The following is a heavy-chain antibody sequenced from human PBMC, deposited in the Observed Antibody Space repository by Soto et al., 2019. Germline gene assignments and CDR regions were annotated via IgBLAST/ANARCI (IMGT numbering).Heavy chain of an antibody. J-gene: IGHJ6*02. CDR2: ISYDGSNK. CDR3: ARDRDCSSTSCPLDYYGMDV. CDR1: GFTFSSYA. Sequence: GGSLRLSCAASGFTFSSYAMHWVRQAPGKGLEWVAVISYDGSNKYYADSVKGRFTISRDNSKNTLYLQMNSLRAEDTAVYYCARDRDCSSTSCPLDYYGMDVWGQGTTVTVSS. D-gene: IGHD2-2*01. V-gene: IGHV3-30-3*01.